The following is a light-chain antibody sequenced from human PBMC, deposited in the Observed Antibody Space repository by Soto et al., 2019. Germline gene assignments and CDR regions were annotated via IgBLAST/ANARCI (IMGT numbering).Light chain of an antibody. Sequence: EIVMTQSPATLSVSPGERATLSCRASQSVNRNLAWYQQKPGQAPRLLIYGASTRAAGIPARFSGSGSGTEFSISISSLQSEDVAFYYCQQYNNRPPDTFGQGTKLEIK. V-gene: IGKV3-15*01. CDR1: QSVNRN. J-gene: IGKJ2*01. CDR3: QQYNNRPPDT. CDR2: GAS.